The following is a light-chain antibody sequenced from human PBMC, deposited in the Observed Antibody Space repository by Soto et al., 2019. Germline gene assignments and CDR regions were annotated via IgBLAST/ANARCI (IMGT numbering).Light chain of an antibody. V-gene: IGKV1-5*03. CDR2: KAS. CDR1: QSIGSW. J-gene: IGKJ4*01. CDR3: QQYNSYSLT. Sequence: DIQMIQSPSTLSASIGDRVTLTCRSSQSIGSWLAWYQQKPGKAPNLLIYKASTLQRGVPSRFSGSGSVTELTLTISSLQPDDFATYYCQQYNSYSLTFGGGTKVDFK.